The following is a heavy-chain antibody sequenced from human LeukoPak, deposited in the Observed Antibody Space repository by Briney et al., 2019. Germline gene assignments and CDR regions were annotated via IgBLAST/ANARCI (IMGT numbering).Heavy chain of an antibody. CDR2: INPSGGST. CDR3: ARDPNTAMVHSAYYYYGMDV. CDR1: GYTFTSYY. J-gene: IGHJ6*02. V-gene: IGHV1-46*01. Sequence: ASVKVSCKAFGYTFTSYYMHWVRQAPGQGLEWMGIINPSGGSTSHAQKFQGRVTMTRDTSTSTVYTELSSLRSEDTAVYYCARDPNTAMVHSAYYYYGMDVWGQGTTVTVSS. D-gene: IGHD5-18*01.